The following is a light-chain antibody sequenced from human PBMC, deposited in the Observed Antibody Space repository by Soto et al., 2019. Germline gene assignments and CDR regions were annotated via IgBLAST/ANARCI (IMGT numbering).Light chain of an antibody. CDR2: GAS. J-gene: IGKJ4*01. CDR1: QAISSR. CDR3: QQASSFPLT. Sequence: DTQMTQSPSSVSASVGDRVTISCRASQAISSRLAWYQQKPGEAPKLLIYGASTLQSGVPSRFSGSESGTLFTLTISSLQPEDFATYYCQQASSFPLTFGGGTKVQIK. V-gene: IGKV1-12*01.